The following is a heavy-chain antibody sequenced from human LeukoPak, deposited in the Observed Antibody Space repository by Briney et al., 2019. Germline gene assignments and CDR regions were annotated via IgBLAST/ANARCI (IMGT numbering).Heavy chain of an antibody. CDR2: INHSGST. CDR3: ARGDYYYDSSQYFDY. J-gene: IGHJ4*02. D-gene: IGHD3-22*01. Sequence: SETLSLTCAVYGGSFSGYYWSWIRQPPGKGLEWIGEINHSGSTNYNPSLKSRVTISVDTSKNQFSLKLSSVTAADTAVYYCARGDYYYDSSQYFDYWGQETLVTVSS. V-gene: IGHV4-34*01. CDR1: GGSFSGYY.